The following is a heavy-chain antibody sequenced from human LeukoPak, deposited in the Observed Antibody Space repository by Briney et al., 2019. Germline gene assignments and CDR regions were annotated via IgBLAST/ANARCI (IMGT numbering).Heavy chain of an antibody. J-gene: IGHJ4*02. D-gene: IGHD3-22*01. CDR3: ARGLEYYYDSSGSLKAYYFDY. Sequence: SSETLSLTCAVYGGSFSGYYWSWIRQPPGKGLEWIGEINHSGSTNYNPSLKSRVTISVDTSKNQFSLKLSSVTAADTAVYYCARGLEYYYDSSGSLKAYYFDYWGQGTLVTVSS. V-gene: IGHV4-34*01. CDR2: INHSGST. CDR1: GGSFSGYY.